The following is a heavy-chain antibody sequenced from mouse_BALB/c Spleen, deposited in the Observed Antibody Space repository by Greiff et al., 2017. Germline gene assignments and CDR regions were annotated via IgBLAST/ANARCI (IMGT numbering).Heavy chain of an antibody. Sequence: EVKLQESGGGLVQPGGSLRLSCATSGFTFTDYYMSWVRQPPGKALEWLGFIRNKANGYTTEYSASVKGRFTISRDNSQSILYLQMKTLRAEDSATYDCAREHRFAYWGQGTLVTVSA. CDR1: GFTFTDYY. CDR2: IRNKANGYTT. J-gene: IGHJ3*01. CDR3: AREHRFAY. V-gene: IGHV7-3*02.